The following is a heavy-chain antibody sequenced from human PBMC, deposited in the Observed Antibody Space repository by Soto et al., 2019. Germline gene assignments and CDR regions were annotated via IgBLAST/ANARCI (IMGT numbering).Heavy chain of an antibody. CDR2: IGGSGGST. J-gene: IGHJ6*02. CDR1: GFTFSSYA. Sequence: GGSLRLSCAASGFTFSSYAMSWVRQAPGKGLEWVSAIGGSGGSTYYADSVKGRFTISRDNSKNTLYLQMNSLRAEDTAVYYCAKESVYYYYYGMDVWGQGTTVTVSS. CDR3: AKESVYYYYYGMDV. V-gene: IGHV3-23*01.